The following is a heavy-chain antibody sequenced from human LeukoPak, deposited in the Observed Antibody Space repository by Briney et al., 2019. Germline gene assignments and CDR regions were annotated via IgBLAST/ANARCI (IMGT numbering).Heavy chain of an antibody. J-gene: IGHJ5*02. V-gene: IGHV1-69*04. CDR2: IIPILGIA. CDR3: ARETVTTVFCFDP. D-gene: IGHD4-11*01. Sequence: SVKVSCKASGGTFSSYTISWVRQAPGQGLEWMGRIIPILGIANYAQKFQGRVTITADKSTSTAYMELSSLRSEDTAVYYCARETVTTVFCFDPWGQGTLVTVSS. CDR1: GGTFSSYT.